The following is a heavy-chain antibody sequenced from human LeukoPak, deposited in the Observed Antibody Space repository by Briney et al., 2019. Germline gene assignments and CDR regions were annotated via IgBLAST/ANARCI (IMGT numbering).Heavy chain of an antibody. V-gene: IGHV3-7*01. CDR1: GFTFSSYW. J-gene: IGHJ5*02. Sequence: PGGSLRLSCAASGFTFSSYWMSWVHQAPGKGLEWVANIKQDGSEKYYVDSVKGRFTISRDNAKNSLYLQMNSLRAEDTAVYYCARYGPPPGIAVEGWFDPWGQGTLVTVSS. CDR2: IKQDGSEK. D-gene: IGHD6-19*01. CDR3: ARYGPPPGIAVEGWFDP.